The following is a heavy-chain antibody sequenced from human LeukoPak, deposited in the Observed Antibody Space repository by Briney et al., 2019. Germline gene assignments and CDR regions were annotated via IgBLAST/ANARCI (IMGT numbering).Heavy chain of an antibody. CDR1: GFTFSSYA. D-gene: IGHD6-19*01. V-gene: IGHV3-23*01. J-gene: IGHJ4*02. CDR2: ISGSGGST. Sequence: AGGSLRLSCAASGFTFSSYAMSWVRQAPGKGLEWVSAISGSGGSTYYADSVKGRFTISRDNSKNTLYLQMNSLRAEDTAVYYCAKASRIAVARGYFDYWGQGTLVTVSS. CDR3: AKASRIAVARGYFDY.